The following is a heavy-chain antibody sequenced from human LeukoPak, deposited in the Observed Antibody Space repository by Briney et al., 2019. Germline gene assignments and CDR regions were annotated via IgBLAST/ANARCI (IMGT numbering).Heavy chain of an antibody. CDR2: IRDSGET. V-gene: IGHV3-53*01. D-gene: IGHD3-22*01. J-gene: IGHJ4*02. Sequence: GGSLRLSCAGSGFSVSNYYMSWVRQAPGKGLEWVSLIRDSGETFYADSVKGRFTISRDNSKNTMYLQMNSLRAEDTAVYYCLTGLLPFDYWGQGTLVTVSS. CDR3: LTGLLPFDY. CDR1: GFSVSNYY.